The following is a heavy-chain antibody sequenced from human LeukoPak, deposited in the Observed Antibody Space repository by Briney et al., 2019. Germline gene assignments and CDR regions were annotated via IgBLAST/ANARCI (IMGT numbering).Heavy chain of an antibody. CDR3: ARGPPRNPFDY. V-gene: IGHV3-21*01. CDR1: GFTFSSYS. Sequence: GGSLRLSCAASGFTFSSYSMNWVRQAPGKGLEWVSSISSSSSYIYYADSVKGRFTISRDNAKNSLYLQMNSLRAEDTAVYYCARGPPRNPFDYWGQGTLITVSS. J-gene: IGHJ4*02. CDR2: ISSSSSYI.